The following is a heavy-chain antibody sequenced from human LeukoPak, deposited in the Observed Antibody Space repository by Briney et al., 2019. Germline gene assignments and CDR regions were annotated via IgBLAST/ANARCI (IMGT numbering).Heavy chain of an antibody. CDR1: GGAFISYA. D-gene: IGHD3-10*01. CDR2: IIPIFGTA. Sequence: GASVTVSFKASGGAFISYAISWVRQAPGQGLEWMGGIIPIFGTANYAQKFQGRVTITADESTSTAYMELSSLRSEDTAVYYCARSPGGITMVRGVVWLDYWGQGTLVTVSS. V-gene: IGHV1-69*13. J-gene: IGHJ4*02. CDR3: ARSPGGITMVRGVVWLDY.